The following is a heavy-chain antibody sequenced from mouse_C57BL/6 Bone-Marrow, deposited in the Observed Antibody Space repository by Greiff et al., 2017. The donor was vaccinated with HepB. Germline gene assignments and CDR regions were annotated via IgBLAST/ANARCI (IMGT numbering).Heavy chain of an antibody. CDR3: ARDASDPYWYFDV. V-gene: IGHV7-1*01. Sequence: EVQVVESGGGLVQSGRSLRLSCATSGFTFSDFYMEWVRQAPGKGLEWIAASRNKANDYTTEYSASVKGRFIVSRDTSQSILYLQMNALRAEDTAIYYCARDASDPYWYFDVWGTGTTVTVSS. D-gene: IGHD6-1*01. J-gene: IGHJ1*03. CDR2: SRNKANDYTT. CDR1: GFTFSDFY.